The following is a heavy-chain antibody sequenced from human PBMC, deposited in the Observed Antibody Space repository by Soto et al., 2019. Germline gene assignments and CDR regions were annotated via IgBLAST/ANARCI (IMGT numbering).Heavy chain of an antibody. D-gene: IGHD6-19*01. CDR1: GASISSEQY. J-gene: IGHJ4*02. Sequence: QMQLQESGPGLVKASETLSLTCAVSGASISSEQYWTWVHQPPGKGLEWIGDIHHSGSTNNNPSLRSXXIXSXXTSKNQFSLNLNSVTAADTAVYYCARSFGWYAIDQWGQGTLVTVSS. CDR3: ARSFGWYAIDQ. V-gene: IGHV4-4*02. CDR2: IHHSGST.